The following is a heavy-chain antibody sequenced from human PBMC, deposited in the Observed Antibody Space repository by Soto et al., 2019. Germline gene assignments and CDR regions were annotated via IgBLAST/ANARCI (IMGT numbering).Heavy chain of an antibody. V-gene: IGHV3-9*01. J-gene: IGHJ4*02. Sequence: EVQLVESGGGLVQPGRSLRLSCAASGFTFDDYAMHWVRQAPGKGLEWVSGISWNSGSIGYADSVKGRFTISRDNANNSLYLQMNSLRAEDTALYYCAKEVGGYDLGYYFDYWGQGTLVTVSS. D-gene: IGHD5-12*01. CDR3: AKEVGGYDLGYYFDY. CDR1: GFTFDDYA. CDR2: ISWNSGSI.